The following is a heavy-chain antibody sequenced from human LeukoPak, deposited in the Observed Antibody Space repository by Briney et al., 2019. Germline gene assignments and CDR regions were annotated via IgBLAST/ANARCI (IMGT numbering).Heavy chain of an antibody. D-gene: IGHD6-25*01. Sequence: GGSLRLSCAASGFTFSNYAMSWVRQAPGKGLVWVSRINSDGSTTSYADSVKGRFTISRDNAKNTLYLQMNSLRAEDTAVYYCARGPPWYFDLWGRGTLVTVSS. J-gene: IGHJ2*01. CDR1: GFTFSNYA. CDR2: INSDGSTT. CDR3: ARGPPWYFDL. V-gene: IGHV3-74*01.